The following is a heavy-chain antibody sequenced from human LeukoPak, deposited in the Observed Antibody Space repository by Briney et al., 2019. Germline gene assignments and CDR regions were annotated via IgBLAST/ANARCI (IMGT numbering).Heavy chain of an antibody. J-gene: IGHJ6*03. CDR2: IYHSGNS. CDR3: ASSNYCTSTSCRRNYHYYYMDV. D-gene: IGHD2-2*01. V-gene: IGHV4-38-2*01. CDR1: GHSIGNGYY. Sequence: SETLSLTCAVSGHSIGNGYYWGWIRQPPGKGLGWIGSIYHSGNSHYNPSLKSRVTMSVDTSKNQFSLKLTSVTAADTAVYYCASSNYCTSTSCRRNYHYYYMDVWGKGTSVTVSS.